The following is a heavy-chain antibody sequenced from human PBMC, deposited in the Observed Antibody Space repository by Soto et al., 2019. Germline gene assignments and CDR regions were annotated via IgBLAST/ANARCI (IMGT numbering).Heavy chain of an antibody. Sequence: GGSLRLSCAASGFTFSDYYMSWIRQAPGKGLEWVSYISSSGSTIYYADSVKGRFTISRDNAKNSLYLQMNSLRAEDTAVYYCAREKYYYDSTHSPGDFDIWGQGTMVTVSS. CDR3: AREKYYYDSTHSPGDFDI. CDR1: GFTFSDYY. D-gene: IGHD3-22*01. J-gene: IGHJ3*02. CDR2: ISSSGSTI. V-gene: IGHV3-11*01.